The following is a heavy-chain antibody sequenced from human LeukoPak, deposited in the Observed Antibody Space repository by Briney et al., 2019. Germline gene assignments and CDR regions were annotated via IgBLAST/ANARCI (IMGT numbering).Heavy chain of an antibody. Sequence: SGALSLTCAVSGDSISSSNWWSWVPQPPGKVLEWIGEIYHSGSTNYNPSLKSRVTMSVDNSENHFSLKLSSVTAADTALYYCARSTVSVITRGAFDIWGQGTMVTVSS. J-gene: IGHJ3*02. CDR1: GDSISSSNW. V-gene: IGHV4-4*02. CDR2: IYHSGST. CDR3: ARSTVSVITRGAFDI. D-gene: IGHD3-22*01.